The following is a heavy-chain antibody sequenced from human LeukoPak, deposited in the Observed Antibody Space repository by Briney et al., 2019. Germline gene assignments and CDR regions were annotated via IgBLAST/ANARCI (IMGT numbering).Heavy chain of an antibody. CDR2: ISSDGRST. CDR3: ARISSSGWVNDH. V-gene: IGHV3-74*01. D-gene: IGHD6-19*01. CDR1: GFTFSSHW. Sequence: PGGSLRLSCVASGFTFSSHWMHWVRQAPGKGLVWVTRISSDGRSTSYADSVKGRFTISRDNAKNTLYLQMSSLRAEDTAMYYCARISSSGWVNDHWGQGTLVTVSS. J-gene: IGHJ4*02.